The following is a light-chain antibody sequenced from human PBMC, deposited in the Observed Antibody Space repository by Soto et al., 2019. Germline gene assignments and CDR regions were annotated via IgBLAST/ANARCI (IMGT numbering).Light chain of an antibody. CDR1: NIGSKS. CDR3: QVWDSSSAYVV. Sequence: SYELTQPPSVSVAPGKTARITCGGNNIGSKSVHWYQQKPGQAPVLVIYYDSDRPSGIPERFSGSNSGNTATLTISRVEAGDEADYSCQVWDSSSAYVVFGGGPTLTVL. CDR2: YDS. V-gene: IGLV3-21*04. J-gene: IGLJ2*01.